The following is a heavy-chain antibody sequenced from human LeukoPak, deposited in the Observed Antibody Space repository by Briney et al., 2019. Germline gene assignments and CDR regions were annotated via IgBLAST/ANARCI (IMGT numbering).Heavy chain of an antibody. CDR1: GFTFSSYA. Sequence: PGGSLRLSCAASGFTFSSYAMTWVRQAPGKGLEWVSAISGGGGSTYYADSVKGRFTISRDNSKNTLYLQMNRLRAEDTAVYYCAKDLRSGYFYYMDVWGKGTTVTVSS. CDR2: ISGGGGST. V-gene: IGHV3-23*01. CDR3: AKDLRSGYFYYMDV. D-gene: IGHD3-3*01. J-gene: IGHJ6*03.